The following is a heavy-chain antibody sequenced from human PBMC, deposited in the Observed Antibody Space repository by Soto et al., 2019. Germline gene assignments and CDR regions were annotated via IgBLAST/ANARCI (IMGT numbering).Heavy chain of an antibody. CDR2: ISHDGSNK. D-gene: IGHD1-26*01. J-gene: IGHJ5*02. Sequence: GGSLRLSCAASGFTFSSYGMHWVRQAPGKGLEWVAVISHDGSNKYFADSVKGRFTISRDNSQNTLYLQMNSLRADDTAVYYCVRAGGVGATWSWFNPWGQGSLVTVSS. V-gene: IGHV3-30*03. CDR3: VRAGGVGATWSWFNP. CDR1: GFTFSSYG.